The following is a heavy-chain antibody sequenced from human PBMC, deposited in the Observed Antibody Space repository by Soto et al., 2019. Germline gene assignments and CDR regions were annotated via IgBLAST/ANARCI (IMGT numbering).Heavy chain of an antibody. Sequence: QVQLVQSGAEVKKPGSSVKVSCKASGGTFSSYTISWVRQAPGQGLEWMGRIIPILGIANYAQKFQGRVTITADKSTSTAYTELSSLRSEDTAVYYCARDRCPTTLSYNWFDPWGQGTLVTVSS. CDR3: ARDRCPTTLSYNWFDP. CDR1: GGTFSSYT. J-gene: IGHJ5*02. CDR2: IIPILGIA. D-gene: IGHD1-26*01. V-gene: IGHV1-69*08.